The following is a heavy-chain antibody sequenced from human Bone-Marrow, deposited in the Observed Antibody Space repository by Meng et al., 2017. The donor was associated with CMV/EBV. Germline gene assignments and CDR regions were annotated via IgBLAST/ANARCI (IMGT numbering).Heavy chain of an antibody. CDR3: ARQMGKTDFWSGYYGDDAFDI. CDR1: GYSFTSYW. CDR2: IYPGDSDT. Sequence: KVSCKGSGYSFTSYWIGWVRQMPGKGLEWMGIIYPGDSDTRYSPSFQGQVTISADKSISTAYLQWSSLKASDTAMYYCARQMGKTDFWSGYYGDDAFDIWGQGTVVTVSS. D-gene: IGHD3-3*01. J-gene: IGHJ3*02. V-gene: IGHV5-51*01.